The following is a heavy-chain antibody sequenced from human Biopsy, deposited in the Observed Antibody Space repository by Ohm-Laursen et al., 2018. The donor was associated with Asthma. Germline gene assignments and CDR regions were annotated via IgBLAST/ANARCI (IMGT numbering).Heavy chain of an antibody. CDR1: GFTFGDYW. CDR2: IKHDGSEK. D-gene: IGHD3-3*02. Sequence: SLRLSCTASGFTFGDYWMSWVRQVPGKGLEWVANIKHDGSEKNHVDSLKGRFTISRDNAKNSLYLQMNSLRAEDTAVYYCARAFHFRGPYHAEHYQLWGQGTLVTVSS. J-gene: IGHJ1*01. CDR3: ARAFHFRGPYHAEHYQL. V-gene: IGHV3-7*01.